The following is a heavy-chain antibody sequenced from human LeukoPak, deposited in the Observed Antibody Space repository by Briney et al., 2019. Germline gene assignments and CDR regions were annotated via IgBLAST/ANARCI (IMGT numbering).Heavy chain of an antibody. V-gene: IGHV1-18*01. Sequence: VASVKVSCKASGYTFTSYGISWVRQAPGQGLEWMGWVSAYNGNTNYAQKLQGRVTMTTDTSTSTAYMELRSLRSDDTAVYYCARESNVDTAMDFDYWGQGTLVTVSS. D-gene: IGHD5-18*01. J-gene: IGHJ4*02. CDR2: VSAYNGNT. CDR3: ARESNVDTAMDFDY. CDR1: GYTFTSYG.